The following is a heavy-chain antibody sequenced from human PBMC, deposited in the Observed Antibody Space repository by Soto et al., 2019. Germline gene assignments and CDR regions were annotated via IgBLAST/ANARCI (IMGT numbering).Heavy chain of an antibody. CDR3: AKADTVVTLYHFDY. Sequence: PGGSLRLSCAASGFTFNNYGMSWVRQAPGKGLEWVSAITDSGGSTYYADSVKGRFTISRDNSKNTVYLQMNSLRAEDTAVYYCAKADTVVTLYHFDYWGQGTLVTVSS. J-gene: IGHJ4*02. D-gene: IGHD2-2*01. V-gene: IGHV3-23*01. CDR1: GFTFNNYG. CDR2: ITDSGGST.